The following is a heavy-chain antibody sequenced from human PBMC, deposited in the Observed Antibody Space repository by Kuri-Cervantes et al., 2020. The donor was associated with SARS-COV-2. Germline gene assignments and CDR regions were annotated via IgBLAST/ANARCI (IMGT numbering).Heavy chain of an antibody. D-gene: IGHD5-12*01. Sequence: GESLKISCATSGFTFSSYSMNWVRQAPGKGLEWVSSISSSSSYIYYADSVKGRFTISRANAKNSLYLRMHSLRAEDTAVYYCARAQRGLMVALDYLGQGTLVTVSS. J-gene: IGHJ4*02. CDR2: ISSSSSYI. V-gene: IGHV3-21*01. CDR1: GFTFSSYS. CDR3: ARAQRGLMVALDY.